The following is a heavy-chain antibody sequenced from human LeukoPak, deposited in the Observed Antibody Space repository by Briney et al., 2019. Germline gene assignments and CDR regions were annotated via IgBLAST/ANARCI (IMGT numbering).Heavy chain of an antibody. D-gene: IGHD5-24*01. CDR2: ISAPNGNT. CDR3: ARVRRDGFPAGS. J-gene: IGHJ4*02. CDR1: GYTFISYG. Sequence: ASVKVSCKASGYTFISYGITWVRQAPGQGLEWMGWISAPNGNTNYAQKLQGRVIMTTDTSTSTAYMELMSLRSDDTAMYYCARVRRDGFPAGSWGQGTLVTVSS. V-gene: IGHV1-18*01.